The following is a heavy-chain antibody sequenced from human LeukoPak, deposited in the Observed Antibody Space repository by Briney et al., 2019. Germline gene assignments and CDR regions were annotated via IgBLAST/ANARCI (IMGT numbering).Heavy chain of an antibody. CDR3: ARVGSGDLFFDY. Sequence: GGSLRLSCAASGFTFSTYWTSWVRQSPGKGLEWVANINQDGSEKQYVDSVKGRFTISRDDAKKSLYLQMNSLRVDDTAVYYCARVGSGDLFFDYWGQGTLVTVSS. D-gene: IGHD4-17*01. J-gene: IGHJ4*02. CDR2: INQDGSEK. V-gene: IGHV3-7*04. CDR1: GFTFSTYW.